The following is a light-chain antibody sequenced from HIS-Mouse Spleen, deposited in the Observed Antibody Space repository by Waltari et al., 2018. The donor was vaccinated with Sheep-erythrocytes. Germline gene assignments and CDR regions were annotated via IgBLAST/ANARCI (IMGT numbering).Light chain of an antibody. V-gene: IGKV1-39*01. Sequence: DIQMTQSPSSLSASVGARVTLTCRASQSISSSLNWYQQKPGKAPKLLIYAASSLQSGVPSRFSGSGSGIDFTLTISSLQPEDFATYYCQQSYSTPYTFGQGTKLEIK. CDR3: QQSYSTPYT. CDR1: QSISSS. CDR2: AAS. J-gene: IGKJ2*01.